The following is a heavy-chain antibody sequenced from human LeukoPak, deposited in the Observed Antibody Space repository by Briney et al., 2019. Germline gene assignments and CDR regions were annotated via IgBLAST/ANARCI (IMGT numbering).Heavy chain of an antibody. J-gene: IGHJ3*02. CDR3: ARGGDSSAYYLLDAFDI. CDR1: GGSFSGYY. Sequence: SETLSLSCAVYGGSFSGYYWSWIRQSPGKGLEWIGEINHSGSTNYTPSLKSRVTISVDTSKNQFSLKLSSVIAADTAVYYCARGGDSSAYYLLDAFDIWGQGTMVTVSS. V-gene: IGHV4-34*01. D-gene: IGHD3-22*01. CDR2: INHSGST.